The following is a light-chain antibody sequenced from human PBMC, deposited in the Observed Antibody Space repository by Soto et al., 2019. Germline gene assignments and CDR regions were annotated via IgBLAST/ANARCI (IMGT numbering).Light chain of an antibody. V-gene: IGKV2-30*01. CDR3: MQGSRWLKI. CDR2: KVS. Sequence: DVVMTQSPLSLPVTLGQPASISCRSSQSLVYSDGNTYLNWFQQRPGQSPRRLIYKVSNRDSGVQERLSGGGSGYDFQQKSSRGEAEDVGVKYGMQGSRWLKIFGRGTKLEIK. J-gene: IGKJ2*01. CDR1: QSLVYSDGNTY.